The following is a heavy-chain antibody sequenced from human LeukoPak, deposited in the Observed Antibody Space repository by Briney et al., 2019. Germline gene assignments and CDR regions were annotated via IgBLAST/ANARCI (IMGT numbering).Heavy chain of an antibody. Sequence: PGGSLRLSCAASGFTFSDYYMSWIRQAPGKGLEWVSYISSSGSTIYYADSVKGRFTISRDNAKDSLYLQMNSLRAEDTAVYYCARDRGYSYANRYWYFDLWGRGTLVTVSS. CDR1: GFTFSDYY. D-gene: IGHD5-18*01. J-gene: IGHJ2*01. CDR2: ISSSGSTI. CDR3: ARDRGYSYANRYWYFDL. V-gene: IGHV3-11*01.